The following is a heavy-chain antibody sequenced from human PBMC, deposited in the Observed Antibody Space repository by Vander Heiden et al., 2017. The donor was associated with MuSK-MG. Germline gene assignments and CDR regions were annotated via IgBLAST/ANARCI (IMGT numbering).Heavy chain of an antibody. V-gene: IGHV1-46*01. CDR1: GYIFTSPS. CDR2: INPKDGAR. J-gene: IGHJ5*01. Sequence: QVQLVQSAAEVQEYGASVRLSCRTSGYIFTSPSIHLVRQAPGRRPEWVGIINPKDGARNFPEYLRGRVSFTRDTSINTTFLEISDLRSGDTAVYYCARDTRTRVVSPPGGWVDSWGQGTSVTVSS. CDR3: ARDTRTRVVSPPGGWVDS. D-gene: IGHD3-10*01.